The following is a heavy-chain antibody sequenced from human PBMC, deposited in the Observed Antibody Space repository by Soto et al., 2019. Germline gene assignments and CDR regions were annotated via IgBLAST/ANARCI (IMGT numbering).Heavy chain of an antibody. D-gene: IGHD3-16*01. Sequence: EVQLLDSGGGLVQPGGSLRLSCEASGFTFSNYAMTWVRQGPGKGLERVSGISGSGGRSYYADSVKGRFTISRDNSKSTLYLQMNSLRAEDTAVYYCAKAYFVWSSEQPYYFDYWGQGTLVTVSS. J-gene: IGHJ4*02. V-gene: IGHV3-23*01. CDR3: AKAYFVWSSEQPYYFDY. CDR1: GFTFSNYA. CDR2: ISGSGGRS.